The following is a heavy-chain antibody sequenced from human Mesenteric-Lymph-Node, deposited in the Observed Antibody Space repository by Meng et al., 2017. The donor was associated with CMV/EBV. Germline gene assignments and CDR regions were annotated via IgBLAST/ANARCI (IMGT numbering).Heavy chain of an antibody. J-gene: IGHJ4*02. CDR1: GFTFSSYS. V-gene: IGHV3-48*04. CDR3: ARGLWFGELPPGY. Sequence: GESVKISCAASGFTFSSYSMNWVRQAPGKGLEWVSYISSSSSTIYYADSVKGRFTISRDNAKNSLYLQMNSLRAEDTAVYYCARGLWFGELPPGYWGQGTLVTVSS. CDR2: ISSSSSTI. D-gene: IGHD3-10*01.